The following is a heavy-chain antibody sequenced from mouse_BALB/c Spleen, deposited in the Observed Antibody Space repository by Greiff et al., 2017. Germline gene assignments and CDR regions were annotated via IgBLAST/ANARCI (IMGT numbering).Heavy chain of an antibody. D-gene: IGHD1-2*01. Sequence: EVKLVESGPGLVKPSQSLSLTCTVTGYSITSDYAWNWIRQFPGNKLEWMGYISYSGSTSYNPSLKSRISITRDTSKNQFFLQLNSVTTEDTATYYCARRDYGYVNAMDYWGQGTSVTVSS. CDR3: ARRDYGYVNAMDY. J-gene: IGHJ4*01. V-gene: IGHV3-2*02. CDR2: ISYSGST. CDR1: GYSITSDYA.